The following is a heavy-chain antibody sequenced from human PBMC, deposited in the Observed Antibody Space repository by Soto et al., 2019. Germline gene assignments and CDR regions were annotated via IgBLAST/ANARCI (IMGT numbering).Heavy chain of an antibody. J-gene: IGHJ4*02. CDR1: GFTFSSYA. CDR3: TKGPIFGVVTHYFDS. D-gene: IGHD3-3*01. CDR2: VSGGGDGT. Sequence: EVQLLESGGGLVQPGGSLRLSCAASGFTFSSYAMNWVRQAPGKGLEWVSSVSGGGDGTYSADSVKGRFTISRDNSKNTLYLQMNSLRAQDTAVYFCTKGPIFGVVTHYFDSWGQGTLVTVSS. V-gene: IGHV3-23*01.